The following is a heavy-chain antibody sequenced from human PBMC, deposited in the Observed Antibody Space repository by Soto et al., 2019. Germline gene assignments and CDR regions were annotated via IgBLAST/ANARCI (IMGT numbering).Heavy chain of an antibody. Sequence: QVQLVESGGGVVQPGRSLRLSCAASGFTFSSYGMHWVRQAPGKGLAWVAVISYDGSNKYYADSVKGRFTISRDNSKNTLYLQMNSLRAEDTAVYYCANTHDGDCYSCYYYGMDVWGQGTTVTVSS. CDR2: ISYDGSNK. D-gene: IGHD2-21*02. CDR3: ANTHDGDCYSCYYYGMDV. CDR1: GFTFSSYG. J-gene: IGHJ6*02. V-gene: IGHV3-30*18.